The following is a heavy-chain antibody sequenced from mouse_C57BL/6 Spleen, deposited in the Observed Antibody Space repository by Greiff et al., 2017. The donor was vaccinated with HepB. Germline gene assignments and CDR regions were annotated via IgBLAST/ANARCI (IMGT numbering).Heavy chain of an antibody. CDR3: ARGDYGSSRYAMDY. D-gene: IGHD1-1*01. CDR2: IWSGGST. CDR1: GFSLTSYG. Sequence: VQLQESGPGLVQPSQSLSITCTVSGFSLTSYGVHWVRQSPGKGLEWLGVIWSGGSTDYNAAFISRLSIRKDNSKSQVFFKMNSLQADDTAIYYCARGDYGSSRYAMDYWGQGTSVTVSS. V-gene: IGHV2-2*01. J-gene: IGHJ4*01.